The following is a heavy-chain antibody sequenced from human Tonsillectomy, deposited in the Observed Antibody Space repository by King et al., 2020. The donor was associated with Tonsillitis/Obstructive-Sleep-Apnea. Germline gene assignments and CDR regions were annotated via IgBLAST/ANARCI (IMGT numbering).Heavy chain of an antibody. CDR2: IKQDGIEE. D-gene: IGHD2-2*01. CDR1: GFSFSRHY. V-gene: IGHV3-7*01. CDR3: VRETVLATAMDDASDI. J-gene: IGHJ3*02. Sequence: VQLVESGGGLVQPGGSLRLSCAASGFSFSRHYMSWVRQAPGKGLEWVANIKQDGIEEFYADSLKGRFSISRENAKNSLYLQMNSLRAEDTDVYYCVRETVLATAMDDASDIWGQGTMVTVSS.